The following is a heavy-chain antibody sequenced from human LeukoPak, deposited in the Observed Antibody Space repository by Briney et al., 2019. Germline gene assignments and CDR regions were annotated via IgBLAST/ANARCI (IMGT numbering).Heavy chain of an antibody. CDR3: ARRGRARDWIVVVPAATHNWFDP. CDR1: GGSFSGYY. Sequence: PSETLSLTCAVYGGSFSGYYWSWIRQPPGKGLEWIGEINHSGSTNYNPSLKSRVTISVDTSKNQFSLKLSSVTAADTAVYYCARRGRARDWIVVVPAATHNWFDPWGQGTLVTVSS. J-gene: IGHJ5*02. V-gene: IGHV4-34*01. D-gene: IGHD2-2*01. CDR2: INHSGST.